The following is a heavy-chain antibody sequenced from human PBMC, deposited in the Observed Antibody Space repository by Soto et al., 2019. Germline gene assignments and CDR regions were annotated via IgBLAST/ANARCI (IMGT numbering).Heavy chain of an antibody. Sequence: QVQLVESGGGVVQPGRSLRLSCAASGFTFSSYGMHWVRQAPGKGLEWVAVISYDGSNKYYADSVKGRFTISRDNSKNTLYLEINSVRAEDTAVFYCAKGYVEMATVFDYWGQATLVTVSS. CDR2: ISYDGSNK. CDR3: AKGYVEMATVFDY. D-gene: IGHD4-17*01. J-gene: IGHJ4*02. CDR1: GFTFSSYG. V-gene: IGHV3-30*18.